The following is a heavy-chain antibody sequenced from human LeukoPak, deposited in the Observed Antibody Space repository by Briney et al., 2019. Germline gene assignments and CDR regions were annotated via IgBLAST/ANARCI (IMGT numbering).Heavy chain of an antibody. CDR2: ITDTGANT. D-gene: IGHD3-9*01. Sequence: GGSLRLSCAASGFTFSNYAMNWVRQAPGKGLEWVSGITDTGANTYYADSVKGRFTISRDNAKNTLYLQMNSLRADDTAVYYCAKGDDILTGFDAFDIWGQGTMVTVSS. CDR3: AKGDDILTGFDAFDI. V-gene: IGHV3-23*01. J-gene: IGHJ3*02. CDR1: GFTFSNYA.